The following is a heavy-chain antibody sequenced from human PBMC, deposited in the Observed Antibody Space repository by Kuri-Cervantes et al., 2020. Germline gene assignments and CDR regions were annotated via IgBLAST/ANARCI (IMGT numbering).Heavy chain of an antibody. J-gene: IGHJ5*02. CDR1: GGSFSGYY. V-gene: IGHV4-34*01. D-gene: IGHD6-13*01. CDR3: ARGIPTSGTGGNWFDP. Sequence: GSLRLSCAVYGGSFSGYYWSWIRQPPGKGLEWIGEINHSGSTNYNPSLKSRVTISLDTSKNQFSLNLSSVTAADTAIYYCARGIPTSGTGGNWFDPWGQGTLVTVSS. CDR2: INHSGST.